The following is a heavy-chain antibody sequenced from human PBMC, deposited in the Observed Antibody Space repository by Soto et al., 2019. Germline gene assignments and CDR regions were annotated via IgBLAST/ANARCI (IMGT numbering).Heavy chain of an antibody. CDR1: GYTFTGYY. D-gene: IGHD2-2*01. J-gene: IGHJ6*02. Sequence: ASVKVSCKASGYTFTGYYMHWVRQAPGQGLEWMGWINPNSGGTNYAQKFQGWVTMTRDTSISTDYMELSRLRSDDTAVYYCARDGLGYCSSTSCSYYYGMDVWGQGTTVTVSS. CDR2: INPNSGGT. CDR3: ARDGLGYCSSTSCSYYYGMDV. V-gene: IGHV1-2*04.